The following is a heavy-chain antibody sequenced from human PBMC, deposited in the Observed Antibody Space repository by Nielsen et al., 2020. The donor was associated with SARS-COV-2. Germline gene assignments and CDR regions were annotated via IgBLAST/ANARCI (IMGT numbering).Heavy chain of an antibody. D-gene: IGHD1-26*01. CDR3: AKAYSGSYYDAFDI. Sequence: GGSLRLSCAASGFTFDDYAMHWVRHAPGKGLEWVSGISWNSGSIGYADSVKGRFTISRDNAKNSLYLQMNSLRAEDTALYYCAKAYSGSYYDAFDIWGQGTMVTVSS. CDR1: GFTFDDYA. J-gene: IGHJ3*02. V-gene: IGHV3-9*01. CDR2: ISWNSGSI.